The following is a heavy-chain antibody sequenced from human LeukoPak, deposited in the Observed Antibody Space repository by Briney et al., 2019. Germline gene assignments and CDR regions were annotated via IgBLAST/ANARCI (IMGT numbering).Heavy chain of an antibody. CDR3: ARVSPTDYYDSSGYFYFDY. CDR2: IYYSGST. Sequence: PSETLSLTCTVSGGSISSYYWSWIRQPPWKGLEWIGYIYYSGSTNYNPSLKSRVTISVDTSKNQFSLKLSSVTAADTAVYYCARVSPTDYYDSSGYFYFDYWGQGTLVTVSS. D-gene: IGHD3-22*01. V-gene: IGHV4-59*01. CDR1: GGSISSYY. J-gene: IGHJ4*02.